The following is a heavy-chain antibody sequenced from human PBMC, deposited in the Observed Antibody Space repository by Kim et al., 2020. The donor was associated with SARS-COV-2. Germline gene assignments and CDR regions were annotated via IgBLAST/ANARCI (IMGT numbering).Heavy chain of an antibody. J-gene: IGHJ4*03. CDR2: INPVGSAF. D-gene: IGHD6-19*01. CDR3: PTLGCSSCIFFFSCYF. Sequence: GGSLRLSCAASGFTFSSYCMSWVRHAPGKGLEWVSTINPVGSAFYSVSFVNRFSISSCDTANSLLFLLINLLTADATVVYYSPTLGCSSCIFFFSCYF. V-gene: IGHV3-7*01. CDR1: GFTFSSYC.